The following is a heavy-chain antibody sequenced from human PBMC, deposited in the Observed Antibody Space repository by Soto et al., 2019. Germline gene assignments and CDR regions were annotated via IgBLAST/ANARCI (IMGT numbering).Heavy chain of an antibody. CDR2: INAGNGDT. CDR1: GISYTTYG. CDR3: TRAISGYVT. Sequence: VQLVQSGAEVKKPGASVRISCTASGISYTTYGIHWVRQAPGQGLEWMGWINAGNGDTRYSQRFQGRVTLTRDTSATTTYMVLSSLRSEDTSIYYCTRAISGYVTWGQGTLVTVSS. D-gene: IGHD5-12*01. V-gene: IGHV1-3*01. J-gene: IGHJ4*02.